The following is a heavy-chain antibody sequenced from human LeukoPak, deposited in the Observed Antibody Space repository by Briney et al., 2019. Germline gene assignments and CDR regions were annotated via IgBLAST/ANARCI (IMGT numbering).Heavy chain of an antibody. CDR3: ATGIAVAGIVWDPLDY. J-gene: IGHJ4*02. D-gene: IGHD6-19*01. CDR1: GFTFSRYD. CDR2: IGTAGDT. Sequence: GGSLRLSCVASGFTFSRYDMRWVRQRTGKGLEWVSGIGTAGDTNYPGSVKGRFTISREKSKNHLNLQMNSLRAGDTAVYYCATGIAVAGIVWDPLDYWGQRTLVTVSS. V-gene: IGHV3-13*01.